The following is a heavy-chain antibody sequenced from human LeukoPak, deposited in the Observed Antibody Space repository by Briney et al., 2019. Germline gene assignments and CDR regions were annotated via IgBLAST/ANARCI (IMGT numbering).Heavy chain of an antibody. D-gene: IGHD3-10*01. Sequence: GASVKVSCTASGYTFTSYDINWVRQATGQGLKWMGWMNPNSGNTGYAQKFQGRVTMTRNTSISTAYMELSSLRSEDTAVYYCARRLRGVGVDRWFDPWGQGTLVTVSS. V-gene: IGHV1-8*01. J-gene: IGHJ5*02. CDR2: MNPNSGNT. CDR1: GYTFTSYD. CDR3: ARRLRGVGVDRWFDP.